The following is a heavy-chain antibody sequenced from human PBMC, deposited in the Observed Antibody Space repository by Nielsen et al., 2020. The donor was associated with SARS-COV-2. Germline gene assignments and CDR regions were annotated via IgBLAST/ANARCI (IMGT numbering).Heavy chain of an antibody. V-gene: IGHV3-23*01. CDR2: IGVSGGGT. CDR3: TRRVAGGTMDV. J-gene: IGHJ6*02. D-gene: IGHD6-19*01. Sequence: GESLKISCAASGFTFSNFAMNWVRQASGKGLEWVSTIGVSGGGTYYADSLKGRFTISRDNSKNTLYLQMNSLGADDTAIYYCTRRVAGGTMDVWGQGTTVTVSS. CDR1: GFTFSNFA.